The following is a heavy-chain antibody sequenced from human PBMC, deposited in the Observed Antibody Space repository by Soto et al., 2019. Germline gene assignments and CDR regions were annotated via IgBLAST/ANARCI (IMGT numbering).Heavy chain of an antibody. D-gene: IGHD6-13*01. V-gene: IGHV6-1*01. CDR3: AREYSSSWNRFPETGDFQH. CDR2: TYYRSKWYN. CDR1: GDSVSSNSAA. Sequence: SQTLSLTCAISGDSVSSNSAAWNWIRQSPSRGLEWLGRTYYRSKWYNDYAVSVKSRITINPDTSKNQFSLQLNSVTPEDTAVYYCAREYSSSWNRFPETGDFQHWGQGTLVTVSS. J-gene: IGHJ1*01.